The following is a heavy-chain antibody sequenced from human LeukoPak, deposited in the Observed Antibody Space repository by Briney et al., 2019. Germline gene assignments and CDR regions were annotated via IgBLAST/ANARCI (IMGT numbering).Heavy chain of an antibody. CDR3: ARVTVLYYYMDV. D-gene: IGHD6-6*01. V-gene: IGHV1-18*01. Sequence: GASVKVSCKASGYTFTSYGISWVRQAPGQGLEWMGWISTYKGNTNYAQKLQGRVTMTTDTSTSTVYMELRSLRSDDTAVYYCARVTVLYYYMDVWGKGTTVTVSS. CDR2: ISTYKGNT. J-gene: IGHJ6*03. CDR1: GYTFTSYG.